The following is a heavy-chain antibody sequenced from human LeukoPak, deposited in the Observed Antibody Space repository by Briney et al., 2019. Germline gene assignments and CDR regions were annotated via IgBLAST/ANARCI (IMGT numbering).Heavy chain of an antibody. Sequence: ASVKISCKASGYTFTSYDINWVRQATGQGLEWMGWMNPNSGNTGYAQKFQGRVTITRNTSISTAYMELSRLRSDDTAVYYCARLAPYDFWSGQHDYWGQGTLVTVSS. V-gene: IGHV1-8*03. D-gene: IGHD3-3*01. CDR3: ARLAPYDFWSGQHDY. CDR2: MNPNSGNT. CDR1: GYTFTSYD. J-gene: IGHJ4*02.